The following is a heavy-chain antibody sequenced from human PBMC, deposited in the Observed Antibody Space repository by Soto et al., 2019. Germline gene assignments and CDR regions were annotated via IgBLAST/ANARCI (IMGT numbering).Heavy chain of an antibody. D-gene: IGHD1-26*01. CDR2: TRHDGSNT. CDR3: ARDGVGATTYFCYFDS. V-gene: IGHV3-33*01. CDR1: GFTFSGYG. J-gene: IGHJ4*02. Sequence: QVQLVESGGGVVQPGRSLRLSCAASGFTFSGYGMHWVRQAPGKGLEWVAVTRHDGSNTYYADSVRGRFTISRDNSKKTLYLQMNRLRAEDTAVYYCARDGVGATTYFCYFDSWGQGTLVTVSS.